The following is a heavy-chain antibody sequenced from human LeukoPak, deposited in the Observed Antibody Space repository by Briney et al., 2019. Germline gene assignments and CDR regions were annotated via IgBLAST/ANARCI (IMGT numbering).Heavy chain of an antibody. V-gene: IGHV4-30-4*01. D-gene: IGHD3-10*01. CDR3: ARTAPGGGSGSYRGLWFDP. CDR1: GGSISSGDYY. CDR2: IYYSGST. J-gene: IGHJ5*02. Sequence: NPSETLSLTCTVSGGSISSGDYYWSWIRQPPGKGLEWIGYIYYSGSTYYNPSLKSRVTISVDTSKNQFSLKLSSVTAADTAVYYCARTAPGGGSGSYRGLWFDPWGQGTLVTVSS.